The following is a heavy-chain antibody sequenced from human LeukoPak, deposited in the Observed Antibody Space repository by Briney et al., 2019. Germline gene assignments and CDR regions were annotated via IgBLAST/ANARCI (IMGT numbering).Heavy chain of an antibody. Sequence: SETLSLTCTVSGYSISSGYYWGWIRQPPGKGLEWIGSIYHSGSTYYNPSLKSRVTISVDTSKNQFSLKLSSVTAADTAVYYCARISSGWHVGLDYWGQGTLVTVSS. D-gene: IGHD6-19*01. V-gene: IGHV4-38-2*02. CDR2: IYHSGST. CDR3: ARISSGWHVGLDY. CDR1: GYSISSGYY. J-gene: IGHJ4*02.